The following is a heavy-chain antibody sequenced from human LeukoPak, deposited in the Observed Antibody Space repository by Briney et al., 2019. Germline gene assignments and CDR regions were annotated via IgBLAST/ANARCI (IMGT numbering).Heavy chain of an antibody. Sequence: EFLKIYCDASRYTLTKYWIGWVRLGPGLGLEWMGIIWAGDYNARYNPSLKCQGTISADKSISTGYLQLSSLKATDNAMYYCARPTVKTTYDAFDIWGQGTMVTVSS. J-gene: IGHJ3*02. D-gene: IGHD4-11*01. CDR2: IWAGDYNA. CDR1: RYTLTKYW. CDR3: ARPTVKTTYDAFDI. V-gene: IGHV5-51*01.